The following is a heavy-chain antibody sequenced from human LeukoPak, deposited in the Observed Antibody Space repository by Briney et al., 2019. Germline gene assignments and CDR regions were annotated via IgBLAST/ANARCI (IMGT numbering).Heavy chain of an antibody. CDR2: IYYSGST. V-gene: IGHV4-39*01. CDR3: ARQSPAYSSSWYAPYYSGLDV. Sequence: SETLSLTCTVSGGSISSSSYYWGWIRQPPGKGLEWIGSIYYSGSTYYNPSLKSRVTISVDTSKNQFSLKLSSVTAADTAVYYCARQSPAYSSSWYAPYYSGLDVWGQGTTVTVSS. J-gene: IGHJ6*02. D-gene: IGHD6-13*01. CDR1: GGSISSSSYY.